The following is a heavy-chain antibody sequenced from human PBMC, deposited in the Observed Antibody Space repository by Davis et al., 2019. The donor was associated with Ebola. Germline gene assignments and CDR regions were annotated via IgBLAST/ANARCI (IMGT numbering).Heavy chain of an antibody. V-gene: IGHV4-34*01. CDR3: ARGDDDYGDVFDS. D-gene: IGHD4-17*01. CDR2: INHSGST. Sequence: SETLSLTCAVYGGSFSGYYWSWIRQPPGKGLEWIGEINHSGSTNYNPSLKSRVTISVDTSKNQFSLKVNSVTAADTALYYCARGDDDYGDVFDSWGQGTLVTVSS. J-gene: IGHJ4*02. CDR1: GGSFSGYY.